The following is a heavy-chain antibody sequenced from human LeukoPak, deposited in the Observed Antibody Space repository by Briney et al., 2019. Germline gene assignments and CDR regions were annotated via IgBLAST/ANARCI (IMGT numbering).Heavy chain of an antibody. J-gene: IGHJ4*02. CDR1: GFTVSSNY. Sequence: GGSLRLSCAASGFTVSSNYMSWVRQAPGKGLEWVSVIYSGGSTYYADSVKGRFTISRDNSKNTLYLQMKSLRAEDTAVYYCARAPEAWYSSGWYGFDYWGQGTLVTVSS. CDR3: ARAPEAWYSSGWYGFDY. D-gene: IGHD6-19*01. V-gene: IGHV3-53*05. CDR2: IYSGGST.